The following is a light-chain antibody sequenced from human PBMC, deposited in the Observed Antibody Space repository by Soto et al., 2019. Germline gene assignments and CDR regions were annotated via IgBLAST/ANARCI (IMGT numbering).Light chain of an antibody. CDR1: QSINHW. Sequence: DIQMTQSPSSLSASVGDRVTITCRASQSINHWLAWYQQKPGKAPKFLIYDASTLRNGVPSRFSGRGSGTEFTLTISSLQPDDFATYYCQQSDSHPYTFGQGTKVDIK. CDR2: DAS. V-gene: IGKV1-5*01. CDR3: QQSDSHPYT. J-gene: IGKJ2*01.